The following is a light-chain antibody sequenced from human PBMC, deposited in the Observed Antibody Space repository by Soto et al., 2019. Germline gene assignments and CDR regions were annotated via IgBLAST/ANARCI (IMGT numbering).Light chain of an antibody. V-gene: IGLV3-25*02. Sequence: YELAQPPSVSVSPGQTARITCSGDELSKQYSFWYQQKPGQAPVLVIYKDTERASGIPERFSGSSSGTTVTLTISGVRAEDEATYYCQSSDDTGDYYLFGTGTKAPS. CDR2: KDT. CDR1: ELSKQY. J-gene: IGLJ1*01. CDR3: QSSDDTGDYYL.